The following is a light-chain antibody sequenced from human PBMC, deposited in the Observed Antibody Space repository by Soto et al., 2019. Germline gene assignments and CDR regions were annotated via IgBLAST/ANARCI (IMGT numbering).Light chain of an antibody. J-gene: IGKJ1*01. CDR1: QNINSQ. CDR3: QQTYISPRT. V-gene: IGKV1-39*01. CDR2: GAF. Sequence: DIQMTQSPPSLSASVGDSVTITCRASQNINSQLNWYQQKPGRAPQLLIYGAFTLQSGVPSRFSGRGSGTDFTLTISSLQHEDFASYYCQQTYISPRTFGQGTKVEIK.